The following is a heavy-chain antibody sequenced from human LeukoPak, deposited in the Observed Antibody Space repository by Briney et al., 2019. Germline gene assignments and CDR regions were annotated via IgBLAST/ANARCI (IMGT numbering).Heavy chain of an antibody. V-gene: IGHV3-30*04. CDR1: GFTFSSYG. D-gene: IGHD3-16*01. J-gene: IGHJ3*02. Sequence: PGGSLRLSCAASGFTFSSYGLHWVRQAPGKGLEWVAVISYDGSNKDFADSVKGRFTISRDNSKNTVYLQMNSLRAEDTAVYYCARVKIPITGLGAFDIWGQGTMVSVSS. CDR2: ISYDGSNK. CDR3: ARVKIPITGLGAFDI.